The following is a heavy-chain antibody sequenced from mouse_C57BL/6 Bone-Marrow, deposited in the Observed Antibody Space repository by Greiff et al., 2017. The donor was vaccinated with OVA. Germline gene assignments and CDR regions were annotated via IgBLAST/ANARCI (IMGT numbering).Heavy chain of an antibody. V-gene: IGHV1-61*01. CDR3: ERCHYGSGYGYFDV. Sequence: QVQLQQPGAELVRPGSSVKLSCKASGYTFTSYWMDWVKQRPGQGLEWIGNIYPSDSETHYNQKFKDKATLTVDKSSSTAYMQLSSLTSKDSAVYYCERCHYGSGYGYFDVWGTGTTVTVSS. CDR1: GYTFTSYW. CDR2: IYPSDSET. D-gene: IGHD1-1*01. J-gene: IGHJ1*03.